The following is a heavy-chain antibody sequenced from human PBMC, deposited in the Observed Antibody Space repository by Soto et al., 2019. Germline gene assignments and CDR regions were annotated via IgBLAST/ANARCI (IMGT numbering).Heavy chain of an antibody. D-gene: IGHD2-15*01. V-gene: IGHV3-30-3*01. CDR2: ISYDGSNK. CDR1: GFTFSSYS. Sequence: SGGSLRLSGAASGFTFSSYSIHWVRQAPCKGLEWVAVISYDGSNKYYADSVKGRFTISRDNSKNTLYLQMNSLRAEDTAVYYCARAGGRIRDKRFDLCGQRTLVAFCS. J-gene: IGHJ5*02. CDR3: ARAGGRIRDKRFDL.